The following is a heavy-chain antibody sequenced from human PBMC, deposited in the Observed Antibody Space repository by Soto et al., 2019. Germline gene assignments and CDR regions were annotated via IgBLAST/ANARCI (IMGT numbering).Heavy chain of an antibody. J-gene: IGHJ4*02. CDR1: SFTFTSYD. CDR3: AKDPYGASFF. CDR2: ISSDGTKK. V-gene: IGHV3-30*18. D-gene: IGHD4-17*01. Sequence: QVQLVESGGGVVQPGRSLRLSCAASSFTFTSYDLHWVRQAPGKGLEWVAFISSDGTKKYYADSVKGRFTISRDNSKNTLEPQMNSLKPEDTAVYHCAKDPYGASFFWGQGTLLTVSS.